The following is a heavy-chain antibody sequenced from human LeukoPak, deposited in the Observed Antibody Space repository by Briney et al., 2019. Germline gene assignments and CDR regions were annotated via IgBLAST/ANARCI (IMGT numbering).Heavy chain of an antibody. D-gene: IGHD2-21*02. V-gene: IGHV3-30-3*01. CDR2: ISYDGSNK. CDR3: ARGLEVVTAISQGWFDP. J-gene: IGHJ5*02. Sequence: GSLRLSCAASGFTFSSYAMHWVRQAPGKGLEWVAVISYDGSNKYYADSVKGRFTISRDNSKNTLYLQMNSLRAEDTAVYYCARGLEVVTAISQGWFDPWGQGTLVTVSS. CDR1: GFTFSSYA.